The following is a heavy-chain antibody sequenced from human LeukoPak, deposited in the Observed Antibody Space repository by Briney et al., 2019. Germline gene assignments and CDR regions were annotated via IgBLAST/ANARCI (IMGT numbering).Heavy chain of an antibody. Sequence: SETLSLTCAVYGGSLSGYYWSWIRQPPGKGLEWIGEINHSGSTNYNPSLKSRVTISVDTSKNQFSLKLSSVTAADTAVYYCELYSGHDLDYWGQGTLVTVSS. J-gene: IGHJ4*02. CDR2: INHSGST. V-gene: IGHV4-34*01. D-gene: IGHD5-12*01. CDR1: GGSLSGYY. CDR3: ELYSGHDLDY.